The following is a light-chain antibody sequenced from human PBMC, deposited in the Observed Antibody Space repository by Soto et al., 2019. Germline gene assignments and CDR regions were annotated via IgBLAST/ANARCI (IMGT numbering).Light chain of an antibody. CDR1: QSVSDW. CDR3: QQYDSYSRPT. CDR2: KAS. V-gene: IGKV1-5*03. Sequence: DIQMTQSPSTLSASVGDRVTITCRASQSVSDWLAWYQHKPGKTPKLLIYKASTLESGVPSRFSGFGSGTEFTLATSSLQPEYFATYYCQQYDSYSRPTFGGGTKVEIK. J-gene: IGKJ4*01.